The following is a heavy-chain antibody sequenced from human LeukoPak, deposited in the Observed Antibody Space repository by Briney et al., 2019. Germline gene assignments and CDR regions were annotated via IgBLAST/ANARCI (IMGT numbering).Heavy chain of an antibody. V-gene: IGHV4-59*13. CDR3: ARDEFGDFQGFDY. CDR2: IHYRGTT. Sequence: TSETLSLTCSVSGASINSYYWNWIRQSPEKGLEWLGNIHYRGTTNYNPSLKSRVTLSLDSSKSQFALKVTSVTAADTAVYYCARDEFGDFQGFDYWGQGTRVTVSS. D-gene: IGHD4-17*01. CDR1: GASINSYY. J-gene: IGHJ4*02.